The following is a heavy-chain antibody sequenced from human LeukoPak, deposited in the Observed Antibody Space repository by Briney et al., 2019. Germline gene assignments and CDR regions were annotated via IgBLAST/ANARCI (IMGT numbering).Heavy chain of an antibody. Sequence: GGSLRLSCAASGFTFSSYGMHWVRQAPGKGLEWVAFIRYDGSNKYYADSVKGRFTISRDNSKNTLYLQMNSLRAEDTAVYYCAKDSPHEGGAAVQDYWGQGTLVTVSS. CDR2: IRYDGSNK. CDR1: GFTFSSYG. D-gene: IGHD6-13*01. V-gene: IGHV3-30*02. J-gene: IGHJ4*02. CDR3: AKDSPHEGGAAVQDY.